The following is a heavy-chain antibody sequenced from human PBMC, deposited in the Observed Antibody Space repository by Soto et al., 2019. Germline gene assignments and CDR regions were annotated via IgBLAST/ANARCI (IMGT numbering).Heavy chain of an antibody. CDR2: IIPIADIT. D-gene: IGHD3-3*01. CDR3: ARDRITTRGDAFDL. Sequence: QVQLVQSGAEVRKPGSSVKVSCKAPGGTFSTYIISWVRQAPGQGLEWMGRIIPIADITNYAQKVQGRVTVTADRSTSTAYMELTSLKSEDTDVYYCARDRITTRGDAFDLWGQGTMVTVSS. V-gene: IGHV1-69*08. CDR1: GGTFSTYI. J-gene: IGHJ3*01.